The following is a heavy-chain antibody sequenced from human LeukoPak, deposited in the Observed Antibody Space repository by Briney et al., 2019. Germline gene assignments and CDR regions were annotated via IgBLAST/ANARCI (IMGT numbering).Heavy chain of an antibody. CDR2: INHRGHT. CDR1: GGSFSGYH. D-gene: IGHD4-23*01. J-gene: IGHJ4*02. Sequence: PSETLSLTCAVYGGSFSGYHWNWIRQTPGRGLEWIGEINHRGHTNYNPSLESRVTISVDTSMNQFSLKLSSVTAADTAVYYCARDPTTVVTLPYYFDFWGQGTQVTVSS. V-gene: IGHV4-34*01. CDR3: ARDPTTVVTLPYYFDF.